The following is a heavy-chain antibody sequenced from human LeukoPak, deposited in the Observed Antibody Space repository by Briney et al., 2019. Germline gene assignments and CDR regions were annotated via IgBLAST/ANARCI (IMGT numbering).Heavy chain of an antibody. Sequence: SQTLSLTCAISGDGVYSNSAAWNWIRQSPSRGLEWLGRTYYRSRWFTDYAVSVKSRITINPDTSKNQFSLQLNSVTSEDTAVYFWVVWVHAFRRFDCRGQGTLVTVSS. CDR1: GDGVYSNSAA. V-gene: IGHV6-1*01. D-gene: IGHD2-8*01. CDR3: VVWVHAFRRFDC. J-gene: IGHJ4*02. CDR2: TYYRSRWFT.